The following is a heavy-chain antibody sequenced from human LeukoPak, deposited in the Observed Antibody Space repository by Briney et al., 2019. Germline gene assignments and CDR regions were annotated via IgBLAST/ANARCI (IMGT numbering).Heavy chain of an antibody. Sequence: SVKVSCKASGGTFSSYAISWVRQAPGQGLEWMGRIIPTLGIANYAQEFQGRVTITADKSTSTAYMELSSLRSEDTAVYYCARESSSGYEKDFDYWGQGTLVTVSS. CDR3: ARESSSGYEKDFDY. V-gene: IGHV1-69*04. CDR2: IIPTLGIA. J-gene: IGHJ4*02. D-gene: IGHD3-22*01. CDR1: GGTFSSYA.